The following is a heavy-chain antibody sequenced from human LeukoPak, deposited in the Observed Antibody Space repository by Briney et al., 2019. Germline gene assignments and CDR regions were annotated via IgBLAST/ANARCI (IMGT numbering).Heavy chain of an antibody. CDR2: ISAYNGNT. CDR3: ARDRKLTYNGSGNPFDY. J-gene: IGHJ4*02. D-gene: IGHD3-10*01. Sequence: GASVKVSCKASGYTFTSYGISWVRQAPGQGLEWMGWISAYNGNTNYAQKLQGRVTMTTDTSTSTAYMELRSLRSDDTAVYYCARDRKLTYNGSGNPFDYWGQGTLVTVSS. CDR1: GYTFTSYG. V-gene: IGHV1-18*01.